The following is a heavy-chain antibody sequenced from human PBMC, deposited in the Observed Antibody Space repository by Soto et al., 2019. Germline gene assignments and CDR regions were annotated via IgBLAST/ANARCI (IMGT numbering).Heavy chain of an antibody. CDR1: GYSFTSSW. CDR3: ARPSTDFYYGMDV. J-gene: IGHJ6*02. CDR2: IYPGDSDT. Sequence: GESLKISCKGSGYSFTSSWIGWVRKIPGKDLEWMEAIYPGDSDTRYSPSFPGQVTISADKSISNALLQWRSLKAPDNAMSYRARPSTDFYYGMDVCGQGTTVTFSS. D-gene: IGHD2-2*01. V-gene: IGHV5-51*01.